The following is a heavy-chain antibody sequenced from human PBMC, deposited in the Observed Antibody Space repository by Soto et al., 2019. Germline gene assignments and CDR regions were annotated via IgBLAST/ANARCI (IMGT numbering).Heavy chain of an antibody. CDR1: GFTFSSYS. CDR3: ARALKQWGYFYYYGMDV. Sequence: EVQLVESGGGLVQPGGSLRLSCAASGFTFSSYSMNWVRQAPGKGLEWVSYISSSSTTIYYADSVKGRFTISRDNAKNSLYLQMNSLRDEDTAVYYCARALKQWGYFYYYGMDVWGQGTTVTVSS. CDR2: ISSSSTTI. D-gene: IGHD6-19*01. J-gene: IGHJ6*02. V-gene: IGHV3-48*02.